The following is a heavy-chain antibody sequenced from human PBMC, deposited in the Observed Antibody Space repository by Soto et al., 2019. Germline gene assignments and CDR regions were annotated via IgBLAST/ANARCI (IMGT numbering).Heavy chain of an antibody. J-gene: IGHJ6*02. D-gene: IGHD2-15*01. V-gene: IGHV6-1*01. CDR1: GDSVSSNSAA. CDR2: TYYRSKWYN. CDR3: ARDRVVVHDYYYYYGMDV. Sequence: PSETLSLTCAISGDSVSSNSAAWNWIRQSPSRGLEWLGRTYYRSKWYNDYAVSVKSRITINPDTSKNQFSLQLNSVTPEDTAVYYCARDRVVVHDYYYYYGMDVWGQGTTVIVSS.